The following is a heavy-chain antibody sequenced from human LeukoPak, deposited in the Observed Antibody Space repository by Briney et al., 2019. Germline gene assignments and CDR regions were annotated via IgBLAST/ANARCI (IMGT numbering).Heavy chain of an antibody. Sequence: ASVTVSFKSSGYTFTSYGISWVRQAPGQGLGWVGWISIYNGNTDYKLQGRVTMTTDTSTSTAYMEVRSLRSDDAAVYYGARGAPFPSSSSSRGYYLDYWGQGTLVTVSS. CDR1: GYTFTSYG. CDR2: ISIYNGNT. V-gene: IGHV1-18*01. J-gene: IGHJ4*02. CDR3: ARGAPFPSSSSSRGYYLDY. D-gene: IGHD6-6*01.